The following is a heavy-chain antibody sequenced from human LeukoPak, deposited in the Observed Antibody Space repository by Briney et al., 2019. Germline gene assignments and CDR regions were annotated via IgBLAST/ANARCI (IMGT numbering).Heavy chain of an antibody. D-gene: IGHD5-18*01. CDR1: GGSFSGYY. CDR3: ARGGVRYSYGSTYYMDV. J-gene: IGHJ6*03. V-gene: IGHV4-34*01. CDR2: INHSGST. Sequence: KSSETLSLTCAVYGGSFSGYYWSWIRQPPGKGLEWIGEINHSGSTNYNPSLKSRVTMSVDTSKNQFSLKLSSVTAADTAVYYCARGGVRYSYGSTYYMDVWGKGTTVTVSS.